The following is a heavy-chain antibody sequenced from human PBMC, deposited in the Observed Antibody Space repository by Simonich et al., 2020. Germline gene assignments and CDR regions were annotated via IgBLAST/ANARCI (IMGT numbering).Heavy chain of an antibody. Sequence: QVQLVQSGAEVKKPGASVKVSCKAAGYTFTGYYMHWVRQAPGQGLEWMGGINPNSGGTNYAQKFQGRVTMTRDTSISTAYMELSRLRSDDTAVYYCARVEYSSSGYFDLWGRGTLVTVSS. D-gene: IGHD6-6*01. V-gene: IGHV1-2*02. CDR1: GYTFTGYY. CDR2: INPNSGGT. CDR3: ARVEYSSSGYFDL. J-gene: IGHJ2*01.